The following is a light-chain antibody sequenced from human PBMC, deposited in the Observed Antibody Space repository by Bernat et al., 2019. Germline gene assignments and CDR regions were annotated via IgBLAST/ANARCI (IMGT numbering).Light chain of an antibody. CDR1: SSDVGAYNY. CDR2: DVT. Sequence: QSALTQPASVSGSPGQSITISCTGTSSDVGAYNYVSWFQQHPDKAPKLMLYDVTNRPSGVSYRFSGSKSGNTASLTLSGLQAEDEADYYCVSYTTSSTFVLGTGTKVTVL. V-gene: IGLV2-14*03. CDR3: VSYTTSSTFV. J-gene: IGLJ1*01.